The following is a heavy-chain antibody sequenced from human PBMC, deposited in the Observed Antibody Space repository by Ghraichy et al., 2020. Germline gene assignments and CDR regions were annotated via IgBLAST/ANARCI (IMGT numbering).Heavy chain of an antibody. CDR2: ITDNGEIT. Sequence: GGSLRLSCAASGFTLSTYAMSWVRQAPGKGLEWVSGITDNGEITYHADSVKGRFTISRDISKNTVYLQMNSLRDEDTAIYYCAKDFGDCSYGRCYARPLEYWGQGTVVTVSS. CDR3: AKDFGDCSYGRCYARPLEY. J-gene: IGHJ4*02. D-gene: IGHD2-15*01. CDR1: GFTLSTYA. V-gene: IGHV3-23*01.